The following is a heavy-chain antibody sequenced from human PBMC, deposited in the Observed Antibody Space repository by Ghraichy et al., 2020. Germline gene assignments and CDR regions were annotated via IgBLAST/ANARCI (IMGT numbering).Heavy chain of an antibody. J-gene: IGHJ4*02. CDR1: GFTFSSYS. Sequence: GGSLRLSCAASGFTFSSYSMNWVRQAPGKGLEWVSSISSRSDYIYCADSLKGRFTVSRDNADNSLFLQMNSLRAEDTAVYYCATTADYLYFDYWGQGTLVTVSS. D-gene: IGHD4-11*01. CDR3: ATTADYLYFDY. V-gene: IGHV3-21*01. CDR2: ISSRSDYI.